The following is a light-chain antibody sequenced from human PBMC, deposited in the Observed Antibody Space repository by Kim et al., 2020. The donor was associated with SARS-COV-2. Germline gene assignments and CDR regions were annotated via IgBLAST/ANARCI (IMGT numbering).Light chain of an antibody. J-gene: IGLJ3*02. CDR3: QTWDSGIRV. V-gene: IGLV4-69*01. CDR2: DNSDGSH. Sequence: SVKSTNTGSSGNNSKASAWQQQQPVKGSLYLMNDNSDGSHSKGDGIPDRFSASSSGAERYLTISSLQSEDEADYYCQTWDSGIRVFGGGTQLTVL. CDR1: SGNNSKA.